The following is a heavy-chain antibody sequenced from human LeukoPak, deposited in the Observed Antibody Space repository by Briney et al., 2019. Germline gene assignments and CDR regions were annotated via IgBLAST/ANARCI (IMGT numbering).Heavy chain of an antibody. CDR1: GFTFSSYD. J-gene: IGHJ4*02. CDR2: ISGSGGST. V-gene: IGHV3-23*01. D-gene: IGHD4-23*01. CDR3: AKDKVVTPVH. Sequence: PGGSLRLSCAASGFTFSSYDMSWVRQAPGKGLEWVSGISGSGGSTYHADSVKGRFTISRDNSKNTLYLQMNSLRAEDTAVYYCAKDKVVTPVHWGQGTLVTVSS.